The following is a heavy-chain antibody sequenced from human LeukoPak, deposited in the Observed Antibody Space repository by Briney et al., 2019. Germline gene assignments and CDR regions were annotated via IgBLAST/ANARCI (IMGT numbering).Heavy chain of an antibody. Sequence: GGSLRLSCVGSGFTLSNYVMSWVRQAPGKGLEWVSVISGRGGSTNYADSVKGRFTISRDNSKDTLYLQMSGLRGEDTAVYYCAKHPPWGDLWTGRDVGFDYWGQGTLATVSS. J-gene: IGHJ4*02. CDR3: AKHPPWGDLWTGRDVGFDY. V-gene: IGHV3-23*01. D-gene: IGHD3/OR15-3a*01. CDR2: ISGRGGST. CDR1: GFTLSNYV.